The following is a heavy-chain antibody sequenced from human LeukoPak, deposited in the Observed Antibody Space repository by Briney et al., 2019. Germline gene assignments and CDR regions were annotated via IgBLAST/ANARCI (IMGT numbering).Heavy chain of an antibody. V-gene: IGHV4-59*08. CDR3: ARGGNYGDYDGYFDY. Sequence: SETLSLTCTVSGGSISSYYWSWIREPPGKGLVWIGYIYYSGSTNYNPSLRSRVTISVDTSKNQFSLKLSSVTAADTAVYYCARGGNYGDYDGYFDYWGQGTLVTVSS. D-gene: IGHD4-17*01. CDR1: GGSISSYY. J-gene: IGHJ4*02. CDR2: IYYSGST.